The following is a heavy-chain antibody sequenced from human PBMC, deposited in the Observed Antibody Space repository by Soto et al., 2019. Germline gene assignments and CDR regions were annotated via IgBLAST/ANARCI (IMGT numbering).Heavy chain of an antibody. V-gene: IGHV1-69*13. CDR3: AREEPGIAVAFDAFDI. CDR1: GGTFSSYA. CDR2: IIPIFGTA. J-gene: IGHJ3*02. D-gene: IGHD6-19*01. Sequence: SVKVSCKASGGTFSSYAISWVRHAPGKGLKRMGRIIPIFGTANYAQKFQGRVTITADESTSTAYMELSSLRSEVTVVYYCAREEPGIAVAFDAFDIWGQGTMVTVSS.